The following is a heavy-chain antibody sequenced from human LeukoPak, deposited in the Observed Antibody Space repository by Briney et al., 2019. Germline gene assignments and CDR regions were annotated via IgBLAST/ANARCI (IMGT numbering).Heavy chain of an antibody. CDR2: SSTTSNTK. CDR1: GFTFSDYY. Sequence: GGSLRLSCAASGFTFSDYYMTWIRQAPGKGLEWISYSSTTSNTKYYADSVKGRFTIARDNAKSTLYLQMSSLRVEDTGVYYCARGEVVTASLPDYFYYYMDVWGKGTTVTISS. D-gene: IGHD2-21*02. J-gene: IGHJ6*03. CDR3: ARGEVVTASLPDYFYYYMDV. V-gene: IGHV3-11*01.